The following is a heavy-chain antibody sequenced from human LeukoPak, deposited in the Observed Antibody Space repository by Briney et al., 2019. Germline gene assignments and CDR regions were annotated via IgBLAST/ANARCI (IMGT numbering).Heavy chain of an antibody. CDR1: GFTFSSYG. D-gene: IGHD2/OR15-2a*01. J-gene: IGHJ6*02. CDR2: IWYDGSNK. CDR3: ARDINIGPYYYYGMDV. Sequence: PGGSLRLSCAASGFTFSSYGMHWVRQAPGKGLEWVAVIWYDGSNKYYADSVKGRFTISRDNSKNTLYLQMNSLRAEDTAVYYCARDINIGPYYYYGMDVWGQGTTVTVSS. V-gene: IGHV3-33*01.